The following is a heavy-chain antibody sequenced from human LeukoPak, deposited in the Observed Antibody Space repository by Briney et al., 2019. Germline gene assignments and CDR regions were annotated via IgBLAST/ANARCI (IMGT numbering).Heavy chain of an antibody. CDR1: GGSISSYY. J-gene: IGHJ2*01. CDR3: ARDSRFTMVRGVSEWYFDL. CDR2: IYYSGST. Sequence: SETLSLTCTVSGGSISSYYWSWIRQPPGKGLEWIGYIYYSGSTNYNPSLKSRVTTSVDTSKNQFSLKLSSVTAADTAVYYCARDSRFTMVRGVSEWYFDLWGRGTLVTVSS. V-gene: IGHV4-59*01. D-gene: IGHD3-10*01.